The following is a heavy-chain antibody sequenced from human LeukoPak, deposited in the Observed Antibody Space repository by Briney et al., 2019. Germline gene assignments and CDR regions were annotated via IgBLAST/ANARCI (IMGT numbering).Heavy chain of an antibody. Sequence: SETLSLTCVVSDYSVSSDYYWGWIRQSPGKGLEWIATIFHSGSTYYNPSLESRITISVDTCNNQFSLKLRSVTASDTAVYYCARHSQWGVIPWTFDIWGQGTRVTVSS. D-gene: IGHD3-16*02. CDR2: IFHSGST. CDR3: ARHSQWGVIPWTFDI. V-gene: IGHV4-38-2*01. J-gene: IGHJ3*02. CDR1: DYSVSSDYY.